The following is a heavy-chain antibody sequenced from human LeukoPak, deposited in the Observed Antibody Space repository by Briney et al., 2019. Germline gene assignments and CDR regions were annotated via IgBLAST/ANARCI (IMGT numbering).Heavy chain of an antibody. V-gene: IGHV3-48*03. J-gene: IGHJ4*02. CDR1: GFTFSSYE. CDR2: IGSSGSTI. D-gene: IGHD7-27*01. CDR3: ARRLGSRYYFDY. Sequence: GGSLRLSCAASGFTFSSYEMNWVRQAPGKGLEWVSYIGSSGSTIYYADSVKGRFTISRDNAKNSLYLQMNSLRAEDTAVYYCARRLGSRYYFDYWGQGTLVTVSS.